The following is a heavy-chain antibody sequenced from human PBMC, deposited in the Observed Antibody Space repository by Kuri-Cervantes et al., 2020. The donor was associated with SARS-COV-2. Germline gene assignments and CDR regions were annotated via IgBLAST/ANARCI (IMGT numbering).Heavy chain of an antibody. CDR2: ISAYNGNT. CDR3: ARVDYDFWSGYSDY. CDR1: GYTFTSYG. D-gene: IGHD3-3*01. J-gene: IGHJ4*02. Sequence: ASVKVSCKASGYTFTSYGISWVRQAPGQGLEWMEWISAYNGNTNYAQKLQGRVTMTTDTSTSTAYMELRSLRSDDTAVYYCARVDYDFWSGYSDYWGQGTLVTVSS. V-gene: IGHV1-18*01.